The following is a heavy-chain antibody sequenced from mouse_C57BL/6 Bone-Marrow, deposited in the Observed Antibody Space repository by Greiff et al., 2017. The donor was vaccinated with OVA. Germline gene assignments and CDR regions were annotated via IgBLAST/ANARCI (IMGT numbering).Heavy chain of an antibody. D-gene: IGHD2-3*01. J-gene: IGHJ3*01. CDR3: ARHDGYYSAY. V-gene: IGHV1-81*01. CDR1: GYTFTSYG. CDR2: IYPRSGNT. Sequence: VQLQQSGAKLARPGASVKLSCKASGYTFTSYGISWVKQRTGQGLEWIGEIYPRSGNTYYNEKFKGKATLTADKSSSTAYMELRSLTSEDSAVYFCARHDGYYSAYWGQGTLVTVSA.